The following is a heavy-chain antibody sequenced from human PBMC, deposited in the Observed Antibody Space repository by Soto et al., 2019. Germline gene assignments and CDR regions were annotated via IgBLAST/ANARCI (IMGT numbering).Heavy chain of an antibody. CDR3: GRDSTGSIDS. V-gene: IGHV3-43*01. D-gene: IGHD3-9*01. J-gene: IGHJ4*02. Sequence: GGSLRLSCAASGFTFGDYFMHWVRQAPGKGLEWVALITADSTTTHYTNSVTGRFTISRDNGKNSLYLQMSSPRTEDTALYYCGRDSTGSIDSWGQGTLVTVSS. CDR2: ITADSTTT. CDR1: GFTFGDYF.